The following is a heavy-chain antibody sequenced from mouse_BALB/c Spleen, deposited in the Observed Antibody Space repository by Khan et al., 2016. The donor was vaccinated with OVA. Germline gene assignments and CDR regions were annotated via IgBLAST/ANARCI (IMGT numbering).Heavy chain of an antibody. CDR3: ARSPYGNFGY. Sequence: EVELVESGGGLVKPGGSLKLSCAASGFTFSTYAMSWVRQTPEKRLEWVATISSDGDYTYFPDNVTGRVTISRDNAKNTLCLQMTSLGSEDTAMYYCARSPYGNFGYWGQGTLVTVS. J-gene: IGHJ3*01. CDR2: ISSDGDYT. D-gene: IGHD2-1*01. V-gene: IGHV5-9-3*01. CDR1: GFTFSTYA.